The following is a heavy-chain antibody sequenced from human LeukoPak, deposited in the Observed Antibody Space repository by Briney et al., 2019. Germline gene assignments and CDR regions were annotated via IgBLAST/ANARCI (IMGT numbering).Heavy chain of an antibody. CDR3: GKAQQGAAGGRYYYHGVDV. Sequence: SETLSLTCTVSGGSISSAGYYWSWIRQHPGKGLEWIGYIYYSGSTYYNPSLKSRVIISVDTSKNQFSLKLSSVTAADTAVYYCGKAQQGAAGGRYYYHGVDVWGQGTTVTVSS. V-gene: IGHV4-31*03. CDR1: GGSISSAGYY. D-gene: IGHD6-13*01. CDR2: IYYSGST. J-gene: IGHJ6*02.